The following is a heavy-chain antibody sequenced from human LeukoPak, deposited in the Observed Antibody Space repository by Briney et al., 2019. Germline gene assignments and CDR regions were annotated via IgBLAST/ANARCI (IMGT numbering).Heavy chain of an antibody. J-gene: IGHJ4*02. Sequence: ASVKVSCKASGYTFTGYYMHWVRQAPGQGLEWMGWINPNSGGTNYAQKFQGRVTMTRDTSISTAYMELSRLRSDDTAVYYCARDRYNWNYYYFDYWGQGTLVTVSS. CDR1: GYTFTGYY. CDR2: INPNSGGT. D-gene: IGHD1-7*01. CDR3: ARDRYNWNYYYFDY. V-gene: IGHV1-2*02.